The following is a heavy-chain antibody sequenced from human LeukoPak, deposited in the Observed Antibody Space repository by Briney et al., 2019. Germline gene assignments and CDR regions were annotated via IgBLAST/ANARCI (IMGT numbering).Heavy chain of an antibody. J-gene: IGHJ3*02. V-gene: IGHV1-69*04. CDR3: ARDLRFYYDSSGHPAFDI. CDR2: IIPILGIA. CDR1: GDTFSSYA. D-gene: IGHD3-22*01. Sequence: SVKVSCKASGDTFSSYAISWVRQAPGQGLEWMGRIIPILGIANYAQKFQGRVTITADKSTSTAYMELSSLRSEDTAVYYCARDLRFYYDSSGHPAFDIWGQGTMVTVSS.